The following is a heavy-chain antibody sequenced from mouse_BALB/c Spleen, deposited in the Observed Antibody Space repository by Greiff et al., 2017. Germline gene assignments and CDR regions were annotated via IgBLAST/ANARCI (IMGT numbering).Heavy chain of an antibody. Sequence: EVQLQESGGGLVKPGGSLKLSCAASGFTFSSYAMSWVRQSPEKRLEWVAEISSGGSYTYYPDTVTGRFTISRDNAKNTLYLEMSSLRSEDTAMYYCARVFLPPFDYWGQGTSVTVSS. J-gene: IGHJ4*01. CDR3: ARVFLPPFDY. V-gene: IGHV5-9-4*01. CDR1: GFTFSSYA. CDR2: ISSGGSYT.